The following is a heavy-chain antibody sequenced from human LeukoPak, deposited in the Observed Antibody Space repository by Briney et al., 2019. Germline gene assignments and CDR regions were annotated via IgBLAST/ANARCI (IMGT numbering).Heavy chain of an antibody. J-gene: IGHJ4*02. Sequence: SETLSLTCTVSGGSVNSGSYYWSWIRKPPGKGLEWIGYIYYSGSTNYNPSLKSRVTISVDTSKNQFSLKLSSVTAADTAVYYCAGAGIQLSPDFDYWGQGTLVTVSS. D-gene: IGHD5-18*01. CDR1: GGSVNSGSYY. CDR3: AGAGIQLSPDFDY. CDR2: IYYSGST. V-gene: IGHV4-61*01.